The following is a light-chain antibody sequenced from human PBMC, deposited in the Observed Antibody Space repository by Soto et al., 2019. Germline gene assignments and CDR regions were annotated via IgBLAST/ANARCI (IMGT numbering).Light chain of an antibody. V-gene: IGLV3-21*04. J-gene: IGLJ3*02. CDR2: YDN. Sequence: SYELTQPPSVSVAPGKTARITCGGNNIGSKSVHWYQQKPGQAPRLVISYDNDRPSGIPERFSGSDSWNTATLTISRVEVGDEADYYCQVWDSSSDHVVFGGGTKLTVL. CDR1: NIGSKS. CDR3: QVWDSSSDHVV.